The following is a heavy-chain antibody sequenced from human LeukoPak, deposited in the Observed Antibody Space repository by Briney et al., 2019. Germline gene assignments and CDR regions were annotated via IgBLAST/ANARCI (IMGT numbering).Heavy chain of an antibody. CDR1: GGSISSYY. Sequence: SETLSLTCTVSGGSISSYYWSWIRQPAGKGLEWIGRIYTSGSTNYNPSLKSRVTMSVDTSKNQFSLKLSSVTAADTAVYYCASQKAAAYYYYMDVWGKGTTVTVSS. D-gene: IGHD6-25*01. V-gene: IGHV4-4*07. CDR2: IYTSGST. CDR3: ASQKAAAYYYYMDV. J-gene: IGHJ6*03.